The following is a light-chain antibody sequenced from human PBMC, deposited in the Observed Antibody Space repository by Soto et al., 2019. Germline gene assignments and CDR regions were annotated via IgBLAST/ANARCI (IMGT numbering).Light chain of an antibody. V-gene: IGKV3-11*01. J-gene: IGKJ5*01. Sequence: EIVLTQSPATLSLSPGERATLSCRASQSVSSALAWYLQKPSQAPRLLIYDTSTKAAGIPVRFSGSGSGTDFTLTISSLEPEDFAVYYCQQRSNWPAMITFGQGTRLEIK. CDR1: QSVSSA. CDR2: DTS. CDR3: QQRSNWPAMIT.